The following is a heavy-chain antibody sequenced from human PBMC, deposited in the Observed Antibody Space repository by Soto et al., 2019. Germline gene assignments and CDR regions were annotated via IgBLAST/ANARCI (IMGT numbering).Heavy chain of an antibody. V-gene: IGHV3-30*18. D-gene: IGHD6-13*01. CDR2: ISYDGSNK. CDR1: GFTFSSYG. Sequence: PGGSLRLSCAASGFTFSSYGMHWVRQAPGKGLEWVAVISYDGSNKYYADSVKGRFTISRDNSKNTLYLQMNSLRAEDTAVYYCAKDGGAAAGTLTFDYWGPGTLVTGSS. CDR3: AKDGGAAAGTLTFDY. J-gene: IGHJ4*02.